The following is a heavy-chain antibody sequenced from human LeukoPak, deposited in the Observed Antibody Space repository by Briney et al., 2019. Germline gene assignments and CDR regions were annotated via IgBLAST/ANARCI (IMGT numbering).Heavy chain of an antibody. CDR2: ISSSSSYI. CDR1: GFTVSSYS. Sequence: GGSLRLSCAASGFTVSSYSMNWVRQAPGKGLEWVSSISSSSSYIYYADSVKGRFTISGDDAKNSLYLQMNSLRAEDTAVYYCGAGGGGEYYYFDYWGQGTLVTVSS. D-gene: IGHD2-8*02. V-gene: IGHV3-21*01. CDR3: GAGGGGEYYYFDY. J-gene: IGHJ4*02.